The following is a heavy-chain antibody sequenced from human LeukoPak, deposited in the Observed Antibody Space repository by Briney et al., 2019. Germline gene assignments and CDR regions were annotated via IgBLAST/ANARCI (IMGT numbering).Heavy chain of an antibody. V-gene: IGHV1-8*01. J-gene: IGHJ4*02. Sequence: GASVKVSCKASGYTFTSYDINWVRQATGQGLGWMGWMNPNSGNTGYAQKFQGRVTMTRNTSISTAYMELSSLRSEDTAVYYCARGVPTRRWELNLWGQGTLVTVSS. D-gene: IGHD1-26*01. CDR3: ARGVPTRRWELNL. CDR2: MNPNSGNT. CDR1: GYTFTSYD.